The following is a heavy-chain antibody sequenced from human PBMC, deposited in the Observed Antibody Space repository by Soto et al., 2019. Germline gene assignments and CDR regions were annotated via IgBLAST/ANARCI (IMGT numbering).Heavy chain of an antibody. CDR2: IGDSGGSA. Sequence: GGSLRLSCAASGFTFNSFAMSWVRQAPGRGLEWVSAIGDSGGSAYYADSVKGRFTISRDNAKNSLYLQMNSLRAEDTAVYYWARAPYYYDSSGYWAYWGQGTLVTVSS. CDR1: GFTFNSFA. V-gene: IGHV3-23*01. CDR3: ARAPYYYDSSGYWAY. J-gene: IGHJ4*02. D-gene: IGHD3-22*01.